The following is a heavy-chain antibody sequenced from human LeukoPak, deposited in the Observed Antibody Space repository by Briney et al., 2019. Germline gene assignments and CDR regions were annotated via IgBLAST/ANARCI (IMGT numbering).Heavy chain of an antibody. CDR3: ASSITMIVVVTPAPNFDY. J-gene: IGHJ4*02. D-gene: IGHD3-22*01. CDR1: GYTFTGYY. V-gene: IGHV1-2*02. CDR2: INPNSGGT. Sequence: ASVNVSCKASGYTFTGYYMHWVRQAPGQGLEWMGWINPNSGGTNYAQKFQGRVTMTRDTSISTAYMELSRLRSDDTAVYYCASSITMIVVVTPAPNFDYWGQGTLVTVSS.